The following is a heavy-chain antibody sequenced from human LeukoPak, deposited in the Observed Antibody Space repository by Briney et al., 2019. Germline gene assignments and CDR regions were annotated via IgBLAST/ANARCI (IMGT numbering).Heavy chain of an antibody. V-gene: IGHV5-51*01. CDR3: ARGHLYDYSSTSYYFDY. CDR2: IYPGDSDT. D-gene: IGHD6-13*01. J-gene: IGHJ4*02. CDR1: GYSFSNYW. Sequence: GESLKISCQGSGYSFSNYWFGWVRQMPGKGLEWVGIIYPGDSDTRYSPSFQGQVTISADKSISTAYLQWSSLKASDTAMYYCARGHLYDYSSTSYYFDYWGQGTLVTVSS.